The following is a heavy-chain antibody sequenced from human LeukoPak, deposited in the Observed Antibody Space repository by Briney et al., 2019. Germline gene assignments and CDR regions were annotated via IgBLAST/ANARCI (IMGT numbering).Heavy chain of an antibody. CDR2: ISYDGSNK. CDR1: GFTFSSYA. Sequence: GRSLRLSCAASGFTFSSYAMHWVRQAPGKGLEWVAVISYDGSNKYYADSVKGRFTISRDNSKNTLYLQMNSLRADDTAVYYCARVLIGDYYGSGSYSIPDYWGQGTLVTVSS. D-gene: IGHD3-10*01. J-gene: IGHJ4*02. V-gene: IGHV3-30*04. CDR3: ARVLIGDYYGSGSYSIPDY.